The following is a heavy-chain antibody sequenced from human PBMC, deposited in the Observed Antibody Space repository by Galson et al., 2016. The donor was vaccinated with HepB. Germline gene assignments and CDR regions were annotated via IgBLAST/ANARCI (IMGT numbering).Heavy chain of an antibody. J-gene: IGHJ4*02. D-gene: IGHD3-10*01. Sequence: SLRLSCAASGFTFSSYAMSWVRQAPGKGLEWVSVISGSGGITYYADSVKGRFTISRDNPKTTLYLQMNGLRAEDTAVYYCAKDRGFTTAPGWGQGTLVTVSS. CDR3: AKDRGFTTAPG. CDR1: GFTFSSYA. CDR2: ISGSGGIT. V-gene: IGHV3-23*01.